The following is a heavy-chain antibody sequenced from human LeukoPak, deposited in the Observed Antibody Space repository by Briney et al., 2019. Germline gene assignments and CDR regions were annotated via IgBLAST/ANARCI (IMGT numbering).Heavy chain of an antibody. CDR1: DGSFSGYY. CDR3: ARQGSAVVVVAATPRWFDP. J-gene: IGHJ5*02. D-gene: IGHD2-15*01. CDR2: INHSGST. Sequence: PSETLSLTCTVYDGSFSGYYWSWIRQPPGKGLEWIGEINHSGSTYYNPSLKSRVTISVDTSKNQFSLKLSSVTAADTAVYYCARQGSAVVVVAATPRWFDPWGQGTLVTVSS. V-gene: IGHV4-34*01.